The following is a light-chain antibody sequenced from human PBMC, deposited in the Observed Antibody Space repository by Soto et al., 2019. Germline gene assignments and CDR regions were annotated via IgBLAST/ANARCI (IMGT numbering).Light chain of an antibody. CDR3: CSYAGSPRDV. V-gene: IGLV2-11*01. J-gene: IGLJ1*01. CDR1: SSDVGGYNY. Sequence: QSALTQPRSVSGSPGQSVTISCTGTSSDVGGYNYVSWYQQHPGKAHKVMIYDVSERPSGVPDRFSGSKSGNTASLTISGRQAEDEADYYCCSYAGSPRDVFGTGTKLTVL. CDR2: DVS.